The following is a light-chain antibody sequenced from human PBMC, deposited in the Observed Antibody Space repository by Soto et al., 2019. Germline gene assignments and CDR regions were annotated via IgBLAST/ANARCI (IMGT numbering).Light chain of an antibody. J-gene: IGKJ1*01. CDR1: QSVSSY. V-gene: IGKV3-11*01. CDR3: HQRQSWPRT. Sequence: VLTQSPATLSLSPGERATLSCRASQSVSSYLAWYQQKPGQAPRLLIYDTSNRATGVPARFSGSGSGTEFTLTISRLEPEDFAVYYCHQRQSWPRTFGQGTKVDIK. CDR2: DTS.